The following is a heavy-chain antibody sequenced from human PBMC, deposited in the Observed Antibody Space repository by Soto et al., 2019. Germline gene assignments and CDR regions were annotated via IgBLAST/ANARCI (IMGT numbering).Heavy chain of an antibody. J-gene: IGHJ4*02. Sequence: GGSLRLSCAASGFTFSSYSMNWVRQAPGKGLEWVSYISSSSSTIYYADSVKGRFTISRDNAKNIVYLQMSSLRAEDTALYYCATMAGTYPYWGQGTLVTVSS. V-gene: IGHV3-48*01. CDR1: GFTFSSYS. D-gene: IGHD1-26*01. CDR3: ATMAGTYPY. CDR2: ISSSSSTI.